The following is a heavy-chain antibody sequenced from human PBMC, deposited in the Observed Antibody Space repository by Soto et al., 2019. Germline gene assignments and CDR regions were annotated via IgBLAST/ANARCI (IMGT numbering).Heavy chain of an antibody. V-gene: IGHV3-23*01. D-gene: IGHD3-9*01. J-gene: IGHJ4*02. CDR3: ANKYDMLPGTRFDD. CDR2: ISGSGGST. Sequence: GGSLRLSCAASGFTFSSYAMSWVRQAPGKGLEWVSAISGSGGSTYYADSVKGRFTISRDNFKNTLYLQMNSLRAEATAVYYSANKYDMLPGTRFDDWAQGTLVTVSS. CDR1: GFTFSSYA.